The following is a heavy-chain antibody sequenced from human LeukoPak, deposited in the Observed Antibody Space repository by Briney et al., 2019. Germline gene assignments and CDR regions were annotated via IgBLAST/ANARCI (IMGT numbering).Heavy chain of an antibody. V-gene: IGHV3-48*03. D-gene: IGHD2-15*01. J-gene: IGHJ4*02. Sequence: GGSLRLSCAASGFTFSSYEMNWVRQAPGKGLEWVSYISSSGSTIYYADSVKGRFTISRDNAKNSLYLQMNSLRAEDTAVYYCARAIRYCSGGRCYPAARGFDYWGQGTLVTVSS. CDR2: ISSSGSTI. CDR1: GFTFSSYE. CDR3: ARAIRYCSGGRCYPAARGFDY.